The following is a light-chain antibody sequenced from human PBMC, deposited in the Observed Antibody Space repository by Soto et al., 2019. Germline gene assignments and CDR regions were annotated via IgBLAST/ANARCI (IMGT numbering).Light chain of an antibody. CDR3: QQRTLWPPLT. J-gene: IGKJ4*01. Sequence: EIVLTQSPATLSLSPGERATLSCRASQSVNSFLAWYQQKPGQAPRLLIYDASNRATGIPARFSGSGSGTDFTLTISSLEPEDSALYYCQQRTLWPPLTFGGGSKVEIK. V-gene: IGKV3-11*01. CDR2: DAS. CDR1: QSVNSF.